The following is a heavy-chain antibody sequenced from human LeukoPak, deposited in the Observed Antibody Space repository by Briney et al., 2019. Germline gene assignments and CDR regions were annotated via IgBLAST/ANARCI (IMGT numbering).Heavy chain of an antibody. CDR1: GGSISSHY. CDR2: LFDSVNT. J-gene: IGHJ4*02. D-gene: IGHD5-18*01. Sequence: SETLSLTCTVSGGSISSHYWSWIRQPPGKGLEWIAYLFDSVNTKDNPSLQSRLTLSADTSKDQFSLRLSSVTAADTAVYYCATIKRGSIFGYFDFWGQGIKVTVSS. V-gene: IGHV4-59*11. CDR3: ATIKRGSIFGYFDF.